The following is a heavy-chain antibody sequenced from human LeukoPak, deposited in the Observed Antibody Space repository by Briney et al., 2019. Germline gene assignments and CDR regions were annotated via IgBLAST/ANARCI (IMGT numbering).Heavy chain of an antibody. D-gene: IGHD3-22*01. J-gene: IGHJ4*02. CDR1: GFTFSSYA. CDR3: AKSGRVFDTSGYYWFPN. V-gene: IGHV3-23*01. Sequence: GGSLRLSCATSGFTFSSYAMGWVRQAPGKGLEWVSSISGRGANTHYADSVKGRFTISGDYSKNTLNLQMNSLRAEDTAEYYCAKSGRVFDTSGYYWFPNWGQGILVTVSS. CDR2: ISGRGANT.